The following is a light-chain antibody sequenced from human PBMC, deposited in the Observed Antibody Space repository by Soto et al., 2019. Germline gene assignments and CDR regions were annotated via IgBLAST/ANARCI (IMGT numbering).Light chain of an antibody. J-gene: IGKJ1*01. V-gene: IGKV2-30*01. CDR3: MKATPWPPKWT. CDR1: QSSDGNTY. CDR2: RVS. Sequence: VMTESPLSLPVTLGQPASISGRAMQSSDGNTYLKWFQQRPGQSPRRLIYRVSYRDAGVPDRFSGSGSGTDFTLKISRLEAEAVGSYRCMKATPWPPKWTFCQGGKV.